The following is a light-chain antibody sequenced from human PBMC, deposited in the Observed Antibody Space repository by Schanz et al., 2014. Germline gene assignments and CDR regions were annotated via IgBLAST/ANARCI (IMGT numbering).Light chain of an antibody. CDR1: SSDVGSYNL. V-gene: IGLV2-23*01. J-gene: IGLJ2*01. CDR2: EGN. CDR3: CSYAGNYTRV. Sequence: QSVLTQPASVSGSPGQSITISCTGPSSDVGSYNLVSWYQQHPGKAPKLMIYEGNKRPSGVSNRFSGSKSGNTASLTISGLQAEDEADYYCCSYAGNYTRVFGGGTKLTVL.